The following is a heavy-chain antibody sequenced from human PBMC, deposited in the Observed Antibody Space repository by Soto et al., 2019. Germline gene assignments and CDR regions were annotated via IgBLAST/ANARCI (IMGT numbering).Heavy chain of an antibody. CDR2: ISYDGSNN. J-gene: IGHJ4*02. Sequence: QVQLVESGGSVVQPGRSLRLSCAASGFSVSNYAMHWVRQAPGKGLEWVAVISYDGSNNYYADSVKGRFTISRDNSKNTLHLQMNSLTAEDTAVYSCARDEAGSGWFFDLWGQGTLVTVSS. V-gene: IGHV3-30-3*01. CDR3: ARDEAGSGWFFDL. CDR1: GFSVSNYA. D-gene: IGHD6-19*01.